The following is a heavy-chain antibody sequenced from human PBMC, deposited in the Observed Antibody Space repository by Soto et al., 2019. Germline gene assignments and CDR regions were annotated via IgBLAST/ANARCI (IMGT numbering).Heavy chain of an antibody. CDR2: IKSNSDGGTT. D-gene: IGHD1-1*01. J-gene: IGHJ4*02. Sequence: EVQLVESGGGLVKPGGSLRLSCVASGFTFSNAWMTWVRQAPGKGLEWVGRIKSNSDGGTTYYAAPVEGRFTISRDDSTNTVFLQMTSLKTEDTAVYYCTTTGTIDYWGQGTLVTVSS. CDR1: GFTFSNAW. CDR3: TTTGTIDY. V-gene: IGHV3-15*01.